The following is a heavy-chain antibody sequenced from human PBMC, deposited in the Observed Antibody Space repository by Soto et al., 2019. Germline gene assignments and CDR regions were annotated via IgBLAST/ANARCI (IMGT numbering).Heavy chain of an antibody. CDR1: GYTFTGYY. CDR2: INPNSGGT. D-gene: IGHD3-9*01. J-gene: IGHJ3*02. CDR3: ARDSLSGYDILTGQHAFDI. Sequence: ASVKVSCKASGYTFTGYYMHWVRQAPGQGLEWMGWINPNSGGTNYAQKFQGWVTMTRDTSISTAYMELSRLRSDDTAVYYCARDSLSGYDILTGQHAFDIWGQGTMVTVSS. V-gene: IGHV1-2*04.